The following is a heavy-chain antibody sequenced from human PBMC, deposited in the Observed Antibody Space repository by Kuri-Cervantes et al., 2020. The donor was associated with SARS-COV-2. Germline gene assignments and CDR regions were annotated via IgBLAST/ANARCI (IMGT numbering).Heavy chain of an antibody. CDR3: ARDARGWSYFDY. J-gene: IGHJ4*02. V-gene: IGHV3-30*07. D-gene: IGHD6-19*01. CDR1: GFTFSSYA. Sequence: GESLKISCAASGFTFSSYAMHWVGQAPGKGLEWVAVISYDGSNKYYADSVRGRFTISRDNSKNTLYLQMNSLRAEDTAVYYCARDARGWSYFDYWGQGTLVTVSS. CDR2: ISYDGSNK.